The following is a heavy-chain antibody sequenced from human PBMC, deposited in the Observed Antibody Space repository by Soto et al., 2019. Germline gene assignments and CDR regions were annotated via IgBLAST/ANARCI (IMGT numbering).Heavy chain of an antibody. CDR3: VTGSGSSTSDAFDI. D-gene: IGHD3-10*01. J-gene: IGHJ3*02. V-gene: IGHV4-61*08. CDR2: IYHSGST. Sequence: KTSETLSLTCTVSGGSISSGGYYWSWIRQHPGKGLEWIGFIYHSGSTYYNPSLKSRVTMSVDTSKNQFSLKLNSVTAADTAVYYCVTGSGSSTSDAFDIWDRGTMVTVSS. CDR1: GGSISSGGYY.